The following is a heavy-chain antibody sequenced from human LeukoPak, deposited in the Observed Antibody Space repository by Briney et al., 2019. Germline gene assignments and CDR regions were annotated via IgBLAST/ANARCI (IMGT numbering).Heavy chain of an antibody. V-gene: IGHV1-2*02. CDR3: AKGGVGAGSKSLTYHWLAP. J-gene: IGHJ5*02. D-gene: IGHD1-26*01. CDR1: GYTFTGYY. CDR2: INPNSGGA. Sequence: GASVKVSCKASGYTFTGYYIHWVRQAPGQGLEWVGWINPNSGGAKYAQKFQDRVTMTRDTSISTAYMGLSRLRSDDTAVYYCAKGGVGAGSKSLTYHWLAPWGQGTLVTVSS.